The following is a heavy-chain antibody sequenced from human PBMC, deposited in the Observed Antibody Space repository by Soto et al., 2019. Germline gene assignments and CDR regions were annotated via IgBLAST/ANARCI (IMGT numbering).Heavy chain of an antibody. CDR2: IIPIFGTA. Sequence: SVKVSCKASGGTFSSYAISWVRQAPGQGLEWMGGIIPIFGTANYAQKFQGRVTITADESTSTAYMELSSLRSEDTAVYYCARPGYYYYYVMDVWGQGTTVTVSS. CDR1: GGTFSSYA. J-gene: IGHJ6*02. V-gene: IGHV1-69*13. CDR3: ARPGYYYYYVMDV.